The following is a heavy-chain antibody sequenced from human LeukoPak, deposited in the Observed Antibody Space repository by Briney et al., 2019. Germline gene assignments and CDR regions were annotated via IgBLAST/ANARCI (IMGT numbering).Heavy chain of an antibody. Sequence: GGSLRLSCAASGFTFSSYGMHWVRQAPGKGLEWVAFIRYDGSNKNYADSVRGRFTISRDNSKYTLYLQMDSLRAEDTAVYYCAKVGIVVVPADRFDYWGQGTLVTVSS. J-gene: IGHJ4*02. CDR1: GFTFSSYG. CDR3: AKVGIVVVPADRFDY. D-gene: IGHD2-2*01. CDR2: IRYDGSNK. V-gene: IGHV3-30*02.